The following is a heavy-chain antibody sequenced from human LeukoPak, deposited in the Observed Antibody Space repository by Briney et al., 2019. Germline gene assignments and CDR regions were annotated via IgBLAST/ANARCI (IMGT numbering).Heavy chain of an antibody. CDR2: INHSGST. V-gene: IGHV4-34*01. CDR1: GGSFSGYY. J-gene: IGHJ3*02. Sequence: PSETLSLTCAVYGGSFSGYYWSWIRQPPGKGLEWIGEINHSGSTNYNPSLKSRVTISVDTSKNQFSLKLSSVTAADTAVYYCARGRKAGAFDIWGRGTMVTVSS. D-gene: IGHD1-14*01. CDR3: ARGRKAGAFDI.